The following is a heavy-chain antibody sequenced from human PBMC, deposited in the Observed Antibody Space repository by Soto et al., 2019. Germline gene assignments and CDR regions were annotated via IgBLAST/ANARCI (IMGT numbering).Heavy chain of an antibody. CDR2: ITGSEDKT. Sequence: EVQLLESGGDLVQPGGSLRLSCAASGFSLSNYAMTWVRQAPGKGLEWVSGITGSEDKTYYADSVKGRFIISRDNSKNTLYLQMNSLRAEDTALYYCARDCSSSSCSVWHYWGQGTLVTVSS. J-gene: IGHJ4*02. CDR1: GFSLSNYA. V-gene: IGHV3-23*01. D-gene: IGHD2-2*01. CDR3: ARDCSSSSCSVWHY.